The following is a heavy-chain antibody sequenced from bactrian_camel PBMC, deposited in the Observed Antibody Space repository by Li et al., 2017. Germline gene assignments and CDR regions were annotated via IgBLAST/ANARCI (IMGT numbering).Heavy chain of an antibody. CDR1: GNTNC. D-gene: IGHD2*01. V-gene: IGHV3S54*01. CDR2: IATGSGNT. J-gene: IGHJ4*01. CDR3: AARGPYCYTKLSVRDFTH. Sequence: HVQLVESGGGSVQAGGSLRLSCVASGNTNCMGWFRHSPGKEREGVARIATGSGNTYYADSVKGRFTISQDNAKNTVYLQMNSLKPEDTAMYYCAARGPYCYTKLSVRDFTHWGQGTQVTVS.